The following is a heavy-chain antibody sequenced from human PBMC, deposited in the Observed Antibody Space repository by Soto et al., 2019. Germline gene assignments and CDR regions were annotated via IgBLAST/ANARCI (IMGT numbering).Heavy chain of an antibody. J-gene: IGHJ5*02. CDR3: ARGSNTAFDP. CDR2: INAEGNT. V-gene: IGHV3-74*01. D-gene: IGHD2-21*02. Sequence: EAQLVESGGGLVQPGGSLRLSCAASGFNFSPYWMHWVRQPPGKGLVWVSRINAEGNTIYADSVKGRFTISRDNAKNRLYLQMTSLRAEDTAVYCCARGSNTAFDPWGQGTLVTVSS. CDR1: GFNFSPYW.